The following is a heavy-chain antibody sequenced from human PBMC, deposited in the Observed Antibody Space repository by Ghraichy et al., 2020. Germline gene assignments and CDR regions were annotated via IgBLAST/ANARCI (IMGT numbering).Heavy chain of an antibody. CDR3: AKGLHSGSYGSIDY. J-gene: IGHJ4*02. V-gene: IGHV3-43*02. D-gene: IGHD1-26*01. CDR2: ISGVGGST. CDR1: GFTFDDYA. Sequence: RGSLRLSCAASGFTFDDYAMHWVRQAPGKGLEWVSLISGVGGSTYYADSVKGRFTISRDNSKNSLYLQMNSLRTEDTSLYYCAKGLHSGSYGSIDYWGQGTLVTVSS.